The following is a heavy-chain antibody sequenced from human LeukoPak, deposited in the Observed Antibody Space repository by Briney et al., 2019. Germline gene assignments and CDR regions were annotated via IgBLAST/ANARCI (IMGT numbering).Heavy chain of an antibody. CDR3: ARGSSAFDY. V-gene: IGHV3-21*01. D-gene: IGHD3-22*01. J-gene: IGHJ4*02. Sequence: GGSLRLSCAASGXTFSSYAMSWVRQAPGKGLEWVSSISTTSTYIYYADSVKGRFTISRDSAKSSLYLQMNSLRAEDTAVYYCARGSSAFDYWGQGTLVTVSS. CDR1: GXTFSSYA. CDR2: ISTTSTYI.